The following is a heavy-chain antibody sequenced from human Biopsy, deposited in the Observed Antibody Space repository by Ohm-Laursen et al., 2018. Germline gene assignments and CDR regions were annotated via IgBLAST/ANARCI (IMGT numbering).Heavy chain of an antibody. CDR1: GFNFDTYA. D-gene: IGHD3-22*01. Sequence: GSLRLSCAASGFNFDTYAMSWVRQAPGRGLECVSIISPSSAYTYYGDSVKGRFTTSRDNSRNILYLQMNSLRAEDTAIYYCAKDWTSQYYYDTMDDYWGQGTLVTVSS. CDR3: AKDWTSQYYYDTMDDY. CDR2: ISPSSAYT. J-gene: IGHJ4*02. V-gene: IGHV3-23*01.